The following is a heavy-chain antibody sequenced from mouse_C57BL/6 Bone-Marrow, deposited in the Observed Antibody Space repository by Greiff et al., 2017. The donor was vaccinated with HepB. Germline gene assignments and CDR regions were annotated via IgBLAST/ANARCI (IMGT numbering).Heavy chain of an antibody. CDR3: ARPPNYDYDGVYYYAMDY. Sequence: EVQLVESGGGLVQPGGSLKLSCAASGFTFSDYYMYWVRQTPEKRLEWVAYISNGGGSTYYPDTVKGRFTISRDNAKNTLYLQMSRLKSEDTAMYYCARPPNYDYDGVYYYAMDYWGQGTSVTVSS. J-gene: IGHJ4*01. V-gene: IGHV5-12*01. D-gene: IGHD2-4*01. CDR1: GFTFSDYY. CDR2: ISNGGGST.